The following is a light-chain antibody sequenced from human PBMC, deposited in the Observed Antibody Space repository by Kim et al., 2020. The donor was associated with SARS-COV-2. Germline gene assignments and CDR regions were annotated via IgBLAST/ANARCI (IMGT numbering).Light chain of an antibody. CDR3: QAWDNTWV. J-gene: IGLJ3*02. Sequence: LGDKYSSWYKQQPGQAPVLVMYQDTKRPSGIPERFSGSNPGNTATLTISGAQAMDEADYYCQAWDNTWVFGGGTQLTVL. V-gene: IGLV3-1*01. CDR1: LGDKY. CDR2: QDT.